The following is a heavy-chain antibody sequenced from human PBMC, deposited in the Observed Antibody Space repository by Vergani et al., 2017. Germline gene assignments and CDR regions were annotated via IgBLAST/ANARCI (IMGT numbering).Heavy chain of an antibody. Sequence: QVQLQESGPGLVKPSQTLSLTCTVSGGSISSGSYYWSWIRQPAGKGLEWIGRIYTSGSTNYNPSLKSRVTMSVDTSKNQFSLKLSSVTAADTAVYYCARDTVTTSYYYYYMDVWGKGTTVTVSS. V-gene: IGHV4-61*02. D-gene: IGHD4-17*01. CDR1: GGSISSGSYY. CDR3: ARDTVTTSYYYYYMDV. CDR2: IYTSGST. J-gene: IGHJ6*03.